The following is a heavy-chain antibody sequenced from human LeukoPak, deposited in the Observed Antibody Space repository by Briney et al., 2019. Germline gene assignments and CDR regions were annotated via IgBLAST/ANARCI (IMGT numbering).Heavy chain of an antibody. D-gene: IGHD2-2*01. CDR1: GFRFSISW. V-gene: IGHV3-7*01. CDR3: ARWRGSTSERSDY. Sequence: GGSLRLSCTASGFRFSISWKTWVRSVSVQVQNLVANITQDGSAKYYVDSVKGRFTISRDNAKNSLYLQMDSLRVEDTATYYCARWRGSTSERSDYWGQGTLVTVSS. CDR2: ITQDGSAK. J-gene: IGHJ4*02.